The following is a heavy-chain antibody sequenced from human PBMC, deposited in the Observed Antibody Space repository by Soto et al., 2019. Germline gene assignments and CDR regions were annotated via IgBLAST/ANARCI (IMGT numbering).Heavy chain of an antibody. J-gene: IGHJ6*03. CDR2: IRSKAYGGTT. Sequence: GGSLRLSCTASGFTFGDYAMSWFRQAPGKGLEWVGFIRSKAYGGTTEYAASVKGRFTISRDDSKSIAYLQMNSLKTEDTAVYYCTRDSGCSGGSCYSGYYYMDVWGKGTTVTVSS. CDR1: GFTFGDYA. D-gene: IGHD2-15*01. CDR3: TRDSGCSGGSCYSGYYYMDV. V-gene: IGHV3-49*03.